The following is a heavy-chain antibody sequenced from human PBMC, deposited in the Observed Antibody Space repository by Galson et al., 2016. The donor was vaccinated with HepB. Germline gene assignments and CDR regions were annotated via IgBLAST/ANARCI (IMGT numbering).Heavy chain of an antibody. D-gene: IGHD2-2*02. CDR1: GFTFSSYA. CDR2: ISYDGSNK. Sequence: LRLSCAASGFTFSSYAMHWVRQAPGKGLEWVVVISYDGSNKYYADSVKGRFTISRDNSQNTLYLQMNSLRAEDTAVYYCARDAYCRSTSCYTFTYWGQGTLVTVSS. J-gene: IGHJ4*02. CDR3: ARDAYCRSTSCYTFTY. V-gene: IGHV3-30*04.